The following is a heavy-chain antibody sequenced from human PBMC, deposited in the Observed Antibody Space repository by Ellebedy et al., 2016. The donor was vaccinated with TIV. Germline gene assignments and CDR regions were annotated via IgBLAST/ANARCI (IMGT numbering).Heavy chain of an antibody. Sequence: PGGSLRLSCAASGFTFSSYPMSCVRQAPGTGLEWVSTMSGSGGRIDHADSVKGRFTISRDNSNNPLYLQMNSLRAEDTAVYYCAKDVIYGDYADYWGQGTLVTVSS. CDR1: GFTFSSYP. D-gene: IGHD4-17*01. CDR3: AKDVIYGDYADY. CDR2: MSGSGGRI. V-gene: IGHV3-23*01. J-gene: IGHJ4*02.